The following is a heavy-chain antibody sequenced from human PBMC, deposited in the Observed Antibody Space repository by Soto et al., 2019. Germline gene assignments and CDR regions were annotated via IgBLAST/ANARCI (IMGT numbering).Heavy chain of an antibody. J-gene: IGHJ3*02. V-gene: IGHV1-69*01. CDR3: ARPIAAAVNDAFDI. D-gene: IGHD6-13*01. CDR1: GGTFSRYA. CDR2: IIPIFGTA. Sequence: QVQLVQSGAEAKKPGSSVKVSCKASGGTFSRYAISWVRQAPGQGREWMGGIIPIFGTANYAQKFQRRVTITADESTSTAYMELSSVRSEDTAVYYCARPIAAAVNDAFDIWGQGTMVTVSS.